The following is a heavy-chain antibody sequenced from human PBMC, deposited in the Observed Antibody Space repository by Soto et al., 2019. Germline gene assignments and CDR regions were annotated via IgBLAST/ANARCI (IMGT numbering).Heavy chain of an antibody. D-gene: IGHD3-3*01. J-gene: IGHJ5*02. CDR3: ARAKSLTAYYDFWSGYNHNWFGP. V-gene: IGHV1-3*01. CDR1: GDTFTSYA. CDR2: INAGNGNT. Sequence: ASVKVSCKASGDTFTSYAMHWVRQAPGQRLEWMGWINAGNGNTKYSQKFQGRVTITRDTSASTAYMELSSLRSEDTAVYYCARAKSLTAYYDFWSGYNHNWFGPWGQGTLVTVSS.